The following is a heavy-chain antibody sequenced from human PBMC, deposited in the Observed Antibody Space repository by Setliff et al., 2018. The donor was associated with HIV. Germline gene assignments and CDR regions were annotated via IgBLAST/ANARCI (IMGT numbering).Heavy chain of an antibody. CDR1: GVSISSTNSY. J-gene: IGHJ4*02. CDR3: ARPQLGWGGGSHFDY. D-gene: IGHD1-1*01. Sequence: SETLSLTCTVSGVSISSTNSYWGWIRQPPGKGLEWIGSIYYIGITNYYPSLESRVTISVDTSKNQFSLKLNSVTAADTAVYYCARPQLGWGGGSHFDYWGQGTLVTVSS. CDR2: IYYIGIT. V-gene: IGHV4-39*01.